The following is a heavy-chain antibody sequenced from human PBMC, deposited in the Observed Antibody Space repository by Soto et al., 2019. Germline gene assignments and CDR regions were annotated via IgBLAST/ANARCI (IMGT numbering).Heavy chain of an antibody. V-gene: IGHV3-33*01. CDR3: AREATEYYCDY. Sequence: QVPLVESGGGVVQPGGSLRLSCVASGFTFSNYGMHWVRQAPGKGLEWVTTIWYDGSNKYYADSVKGRFTISRDNAKDTMYLQMNSLTAEDTAVYYCAREATEYYCDYWGQGTLVTVAS. CDR2: IWYDGSNK. CDR1: GFTFSNYG. J-gene: IGHJ4*02.